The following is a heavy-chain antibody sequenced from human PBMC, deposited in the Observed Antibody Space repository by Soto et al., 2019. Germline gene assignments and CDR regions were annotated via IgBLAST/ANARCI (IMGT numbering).Heavy chain of an antibody. CDR3: ARDQSGSDFWTIDY. Sequence: QVQLVESGGGVAQPGGSLRLSCAASGFTFGSYAMHWVRQAPGKGLEWVAVILYDGTREYYADSVKGRVTISRDKSGNTLFLQMNRLRADDTAVYYWARDQSGSDFWTIDYCGQGTLVTVPS. CDR2: ILYDGTRE. J-gene: IGHJ4*02. CDR1: GFTFGSYA. D-gene: IGHD3-3*01. V-gene: IGHV3-33*05.